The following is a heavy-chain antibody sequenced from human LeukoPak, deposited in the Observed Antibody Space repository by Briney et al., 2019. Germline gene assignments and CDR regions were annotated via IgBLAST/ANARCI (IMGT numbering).Heavy chain of an antibody. CDR1: GFTFNTYS. D-gene: IGHD1-26*01. J-gene: IGHJ3*02. CDR3: ARQVGVDDAFDI. CDR2: ISSGSSYI. V-gene: IGHV3-21*01. Sequence: KPGGSRRLSCAASGFTFNTYSANWVRQAPGKGLEWVSSISSGSSYIFYADSMKGRFTTSRDNAKTSLYLQMNSLRAEDTAVYYCARQVGVDDAFDIWGEGTKVTVSS.